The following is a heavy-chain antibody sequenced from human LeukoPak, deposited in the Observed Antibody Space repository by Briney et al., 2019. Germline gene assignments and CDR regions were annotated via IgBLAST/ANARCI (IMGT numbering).Heavy chain of an antibody. J-gene: IGHJ2*01. CDR2: IYTSADI. Sequence: SEPLSLTCPISGASITSYYWTWIRPPPGKELEWIGNIYTSADINFNPSLKSRVTISLDASKRQFSLKLNSVSAADTAIYYCARSPFVGGVGATSWYFDLWGRGALVTFSS. V-gene: IGHV4-4*08. CDR3: ARSPFVGGVGATSWYFDL. D-gene: IGHD1-26*01. CDR1: GASITSYY.